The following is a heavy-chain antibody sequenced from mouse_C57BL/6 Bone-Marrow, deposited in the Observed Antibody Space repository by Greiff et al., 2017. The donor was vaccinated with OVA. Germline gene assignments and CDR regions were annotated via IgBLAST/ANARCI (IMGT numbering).Heavy chain of an antibody. CDR2: IYPGNSDT. Sequence: EVQLQQSGTVLARPGASVKMSCKTSGYTFTSYWMHWVKQRPGQGLEWIGAIYPGNSDTSYNQKFKGKAKLTAVTSARTAYMELRSLTNEDSAVYYCTRDSNYGTMDYWGQGTSVTVSS. V-gene: IGHV1-5*01. D-gene: IGHD2-5*01. J-gene: IGHJ4*01. CDR3: TRDSNYGTMDY. CDR1: GYTFTSYW.